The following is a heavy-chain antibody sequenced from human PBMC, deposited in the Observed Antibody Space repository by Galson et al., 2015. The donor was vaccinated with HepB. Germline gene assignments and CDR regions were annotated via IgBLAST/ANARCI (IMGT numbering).Heavy chain of an antibody. CDR1: GFTFSSYG. D-gene: IGHD6-13*01. V-gene: IGHV3-30*18. J-gene: IGHJ6*02. Sequence: SLRLSCAASGFTFSSYGMHWVRQTPGKGLEWVAVTSSDGSKKYYADSVKGRFTISRDNSKNTLFLQMNSLRAEDTAVYYCAKDVSQQLTHGMDVWCQRTTVTVSS. CDR3: AKDVSQQLTHGMDV. CDR2: TSSDGSKK.